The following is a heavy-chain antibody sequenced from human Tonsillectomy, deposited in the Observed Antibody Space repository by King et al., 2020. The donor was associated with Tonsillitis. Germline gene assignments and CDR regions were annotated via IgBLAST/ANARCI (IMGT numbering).Heavy chain of an antibody. CDR2: INSDGSST. J-gene: IGHJ6*02. CDR1: GFTFSSYW. CDR3: ARDDVIQLWLRGYYYGMDV. D-gene: IGHD5-18*01. Sequence: VQLVESGGGLVQPGGSLRLSCAASGFTFSSYWMHWVRQAPGKGLVWVSRINSDGSSTSYADSVKGRFTISRDNAKNTLYLQMNSLRAEDTAVYYCARDDVIQLWLRGYYYGMDVWGQGTTVTVSS. V-gene: IGHV3-74*01.